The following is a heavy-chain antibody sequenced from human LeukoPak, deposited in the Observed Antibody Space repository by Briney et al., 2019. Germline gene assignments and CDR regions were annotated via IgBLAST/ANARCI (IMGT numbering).Heavy chain of an antibody. V-gene: IGHV3-21*01. J-gene: IGHJ5*02. Sequence: SGGSLRLSCAASGFTFSSYSMNWVRQAPGKGLEWVSSISSSSSYIYYADSLKGRFTISRDNAKNSLYLQMNSLRAEDTAVYYCARDDLGEKWFDPWGQGTLVTVSS. CDR1: GFTFSSYS. D-gene: IGHD3-16*01. CDR2: ISSSSSYI. CDR3: ARDDLGEKWFDP.